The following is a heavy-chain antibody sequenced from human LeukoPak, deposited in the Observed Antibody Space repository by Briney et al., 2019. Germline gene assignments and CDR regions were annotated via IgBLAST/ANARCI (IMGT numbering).Heavy chain of an antibody. Sequence: ASVKVSCKASGYTFTGYYMHWVRQAPGQGLEWMGWINPNSGGTNYAQKFQGRVTMTRDTSISTAYMELSRLRSDDTAVYYCARTEIHCTLYYMDVWGKGTTVTISS. V-gene: IGHV1-2*02. CDR2: INPNSGGT. CDR1: GYTFTGYY. CDR3: ARTEIHCTLYYMDV. D-gene: IGHD2-8*01. J-gene: IGHJ6*03.